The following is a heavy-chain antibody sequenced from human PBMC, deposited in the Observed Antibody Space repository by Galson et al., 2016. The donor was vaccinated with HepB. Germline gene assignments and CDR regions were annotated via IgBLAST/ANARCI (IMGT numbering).Heavy chain of an antibody. CDR2: INNDGSRT. CDR3: ARTGAPVGPYYFDS. J-gene: IGHJ4*02. Sequence: SLRLSCAASGFTFTNYWIHWVRQAPGKGLVWVSGINNDGSRTFYADAVKGRFTISRDNDKNSLFLQMDNLRAEDTAVYYCARTGAPVGPYYFDSWGQGTLVTVSS. D-gene: IGHD1-14*01. V-gene: IGHV3-74*01. CDR1: GFTFTNYW.